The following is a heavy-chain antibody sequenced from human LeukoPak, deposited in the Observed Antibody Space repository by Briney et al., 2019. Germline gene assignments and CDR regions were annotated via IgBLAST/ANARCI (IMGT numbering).Heavy chain of an antibody. Sequence: GGSLRLSCEASGFSFSAYAMSWVRQAPGKGLEWVSAICGGDGFTYYADSVRGRFTISRDNSKNTLYLQINSLRAEDTAMYYCAKGITGSCYSGSDYWGQGTLVTVSS. CDR1: GFSFSAYA. V-gene: IGHV3-23*01. CDR2: ICGGDGFT. J-gene: IGHJ4*02. D-gene: IGHD2-15*01. CDR3: AKGITGSCYSGSDY.